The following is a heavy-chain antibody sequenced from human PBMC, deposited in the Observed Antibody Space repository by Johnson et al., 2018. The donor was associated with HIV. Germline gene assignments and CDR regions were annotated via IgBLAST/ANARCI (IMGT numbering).Heavy chain of an antibody. Sequence: VQLVESGGGLVQPGRSLRLSCAASGFTFSSSWMHWVCQAPEKGLEWVADIKCDGSEKYYVDSVKGRLTISRDNAKNSLYLQVNSLRAEDTAVYYCARDPDVTPGAFDIWGQGTMVTVSS. V-gene: IGHV3-52*01. D-gene: IGHD2-15*01. J-gene: IGHJ3*02. CDR1: GFTFSSSW. CDR3: ARDPDVTPGAFDI. CDR2: IKCDGSEK.